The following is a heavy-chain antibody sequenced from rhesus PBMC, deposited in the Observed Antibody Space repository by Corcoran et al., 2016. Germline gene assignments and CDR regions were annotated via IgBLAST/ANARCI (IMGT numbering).Heavy chain of an antibody. Sequence: EVQLVETGGGLVQPGGSLRLSCAASGLTFSSYAMQWVRQAPGKGLEWISAINSGGGSTYYADSVKGRFTISRDNSKNTLSLQMNSLRAEDTAVYYCVRGWKVAKYFDFWGQGALVTVSS. CDR3: VRGWKVAKYFDF. J-gene: IGHJ1*01. V-gene: IGHV3-103*01. D-gene: IGHD4-4*01. CDR2: INSGGGST. CDR1: GLTFSSYA.